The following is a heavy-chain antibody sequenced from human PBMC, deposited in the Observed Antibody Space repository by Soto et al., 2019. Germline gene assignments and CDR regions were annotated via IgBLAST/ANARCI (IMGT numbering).Heavy chain of an antibody. V-gene: IGHV1-18*01. CDR2: INTSNDNK. D-gene: IGHD2-21*01. CDR3: GRDPGVASFAF. CDR1: GYTFTIYG. J-gene: IGHJ4*02. Sequence: ASVKVYCKAAGYTFTIYGISWGRQAPREGLEWVGWINTSNDNKLYAQKLQGRLTLTTDTSTSTAYMDLTTLRSDDTAVYFCGRDPGVASFAFWPQGTFVPVSP.